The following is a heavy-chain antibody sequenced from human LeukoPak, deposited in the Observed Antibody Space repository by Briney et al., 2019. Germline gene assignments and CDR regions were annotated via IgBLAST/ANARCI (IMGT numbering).Heavy chain of an antibody. D-gene: IGHD5-12*01. V-gene: IGHV3-30*02. Sequence: PGGSLRLSCAASGFAFSTYDMHWVRQTPGKGLEWVTFIRNDGSTKYYADSVKGRFTISRDNSKNTLYLQMNSLRAEDTAVYYCARDLLTPRVGWHVGSGYDSGEVWGQGTMVIVSS. CDR1: GFAFSTYD. CDR2: IRNDGSTK. CDR3: ARDLLTPRVGWHVGSGYDSGEV. J-gene: IGHJ3*01.